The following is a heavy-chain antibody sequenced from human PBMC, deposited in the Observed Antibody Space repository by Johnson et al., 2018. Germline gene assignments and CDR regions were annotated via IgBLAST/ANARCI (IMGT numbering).Heavy chain of an antibody. CDR2: ISFSGSP. CDR1: GGSLSSSSYY. CDR3: AKHGGDGSYSHLDA. J-gene: IGHJ5*02. Sequence: QVQLQESGPGLVRPSETLSLTCTVSGGSLSSSSYYWGWIRQPPGKGLEWIGGISFSGSPYSNPSLHSRVTISVDTSKNQLPRKLNSVTAADPAVYYVAKHGGDGSYSHLDAWGQGTLVTVSS. V-gene: IGHV4-39*01. D-gene: IGHD1-26*01.